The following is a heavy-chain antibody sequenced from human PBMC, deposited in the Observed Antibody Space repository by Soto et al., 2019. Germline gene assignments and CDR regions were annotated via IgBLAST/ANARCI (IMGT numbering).Heavy chain of an antibody. CDR2: INHSGST. J-gene: IGHJ5*02. CDR3: ARGTTYYYGSGSYPWFDP. CDR1: GGSFSGYY. V-gene: IGHV4-34*01. D-gene: IGHD3-10*01. Sequence: QVQLQQWGAGLLKPSETLSLTCAVYGGSFSGYYWSWIRQPPGKGLEWIGEINHSGSTNYNPSLKSRVTISVDTSKNQFSLKLSSVTAADTAVYYCARGTTYYYGSGSYPWFDPWGQGTLVTVSS.